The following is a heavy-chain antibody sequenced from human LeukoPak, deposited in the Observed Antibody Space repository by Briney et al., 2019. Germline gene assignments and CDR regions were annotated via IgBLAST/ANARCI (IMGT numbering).Heavy chain of an antibody. D-gene: IGHD3-16*01. J-gene: IGHJ4*02. CDR3: ASLMITFGGVDPGFDY. Sequence: GRSLRLSCAASGFTFSSYGMHWVRQAPGKGLEWVAFIRYDGSNKYYADSVKGRFTISRDNAKNSLYLQMNSLRAEDTAVYYCASLMITFGGVDPGFDYWGQGTLVTVSS. CDR2: IRYDGSNK. V-gene: IGHV3-30*02. CDR1: GFTFSSYG.